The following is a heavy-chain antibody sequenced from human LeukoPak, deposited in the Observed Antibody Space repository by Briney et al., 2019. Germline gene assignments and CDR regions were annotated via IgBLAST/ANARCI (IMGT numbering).Heavy chain of an antibody. Sequence: GGSLRLSCAASGFTFRTYSMNWVRRAPGKGLEWVSYISSYSTIYYADSVKGRFTISRDDAKNSLYLQMNSLRDDDTAVYYCARDMAVSGTFWYFDLWGRGTLVTVSS. D-gene: IGHD6-19*01. CDR3: ARDMAVSGTFWYFDL. CDR1: GFTFRTYS. V-gene: IGHV3-48*02. J-gene: IGHJ2*01. CDR2: ISSYSTI.